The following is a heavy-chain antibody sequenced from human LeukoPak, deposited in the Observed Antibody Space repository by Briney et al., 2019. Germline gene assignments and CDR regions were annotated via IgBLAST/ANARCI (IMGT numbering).Heavy chain of an antibody. V-gene: IGHV3-66*01. Sequence: PGGSLRLSCAASGFTVSSNYMSWVRQAPGKGLEWVSVIYSGGSTYYADSVKGRFTISRDNSKNTLYLQMNSLRAEDTAVYYCVRFPPSIAVAGTAQHWGQGTLVTVSS. CDR3: VRFPPSIAVAGTAQH. D-gene: IGHD6-19*01. J-gene: IGHJ1*01. CDR1: GFTVSSNY. CDR2: IYSGGST.